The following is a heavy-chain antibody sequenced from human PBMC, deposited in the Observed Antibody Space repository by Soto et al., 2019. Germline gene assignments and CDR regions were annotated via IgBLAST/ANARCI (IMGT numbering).Heavy chain of an antibody. V-gene: IGHV3-23*01. Sequence: EVQLLESGGGLVQPGGSLRLSCAASGFTFNNYAMTWVRQAPGKGPEWVSTVLQSGDGTFYADSVRGRFIISRDNSKDTLYLQMNSQRAEDTAVYQCVRDYYHISGSHYDIPLDSWGQGTLVTVSS. CDR2: VLQSGDGT. CDR3: VRDYYHISGSHYDIPLDS. J-gene: IGHJ4*02. CDR1: GFTFNNYA. D-gene: IGHD3-10*01.